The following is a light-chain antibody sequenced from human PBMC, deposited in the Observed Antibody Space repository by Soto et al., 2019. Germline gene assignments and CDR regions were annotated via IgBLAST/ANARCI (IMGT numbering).Light chain of an antibody. J-gene: IGKJ5*01. Sequence: EIELTQAPPSLSPSPGATLYLPCRESQSVSSDLAWYQQKPGQAPRLLIYDASNRATGIPARCSGSGSGTDFTLTISSLGPEDFAVYYCQQRSNWPPLITFGQGTRLEIK. CDR2: DAS. V-gene: IGKV3-11*01. CDR3: QQRSNWPPLIT. CDR1: QSVSSD.